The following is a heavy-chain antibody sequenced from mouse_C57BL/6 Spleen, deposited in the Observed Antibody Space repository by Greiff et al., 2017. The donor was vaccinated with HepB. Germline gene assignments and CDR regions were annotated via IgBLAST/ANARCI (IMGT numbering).Heavy chain of an antibody. D-gene: IGHD2-4*01. Sequence: QVQLQQPGAELVMPGASVKLSCKASGYTFTSYWMHWVKQRPGQGLEWIGEIDPSDSYTNYNQKFKGKSTLTVDKSSSTAYMQLSSLTSEDSAVYYCARGEDYHPYAMDYWGQGTSVTVSS. J-gene: IGHJ4*01. V-gene: IGHV1-69*01. CDR2: IDPSDSYT. CDR1: GYTFTSYW. CDR3: ARGEDYHPYAMDY.